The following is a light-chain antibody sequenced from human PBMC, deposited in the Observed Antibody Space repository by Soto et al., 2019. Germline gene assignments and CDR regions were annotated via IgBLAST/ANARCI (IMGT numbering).Light chain of an antibody. Sequence: EIVLTQSPGTLSSSPGESATLSCRASQSVSSSHLAWYQQKPGQAPRLLIYGASSSATGIPDRVSGSGSGTDFTLTISRLEPEDFAVYFCQQYGDSPMYTFGQGTKLEI. CDR2: GAS. V-gene: IGKV3-20*01. CDR1: QSVSSSH. CDR3: QQYGDSPMYT. J-gene: IGKJ2*01.